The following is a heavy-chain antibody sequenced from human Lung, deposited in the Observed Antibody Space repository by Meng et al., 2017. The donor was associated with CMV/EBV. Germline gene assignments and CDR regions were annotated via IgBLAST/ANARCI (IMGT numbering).Heavy chain of an antibody. CDR3: ASYKVALAYCDY. Sequence: CAVSGGSLSSGEYYATWIRQARGKRLECIGYINYRGRSYYTSSIKSRVTISIATSQHQFSLTLSSMTAADTAIYYCASYKVALAYCDYWGQGTLVTVSS. V-gene: IGHV4-30-4*01. CDR2: INYRGRS. CDR1: GGSLSSGEYY. D-gene: IGHD3-10*01. J-gene: IGHJ4*02.